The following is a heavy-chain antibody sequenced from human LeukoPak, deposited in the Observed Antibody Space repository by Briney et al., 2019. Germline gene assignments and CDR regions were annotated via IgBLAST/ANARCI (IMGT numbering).Heavy chain of an antibody. D-gene: IGHD1-26*01. CDR2: IYTSGST. J-gene: IGHJ3*02. Sequence: SETLSLTCTVSGGSISSGSYYWSWIRQPAGKGLEWIGRIYTSGSTNYNPSLKSRVTISVDTSKNQFSLKLSSVTAADTAVYYCARDSDRDAFDIWGQGTMVTVSS. CDR3: ARDSDRDAFDI. V-gene: IGHV4-61*02. CDR1: GGSISSGSYY.